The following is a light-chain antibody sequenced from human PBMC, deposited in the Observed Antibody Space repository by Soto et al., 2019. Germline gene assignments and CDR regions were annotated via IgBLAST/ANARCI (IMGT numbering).Light chain of an antibody. CDR3: VSYADTDTRV. CDR2: EVT. Sequence: QSAITHPAFVFTFPEQSFIIACVGRNTDVGQDKSLSWYQQGPGKAPHRRIFEVTDRPSGVSNRFAGSRSGNTASLTLSGLQPDDEGDYVCVSYADTDTRVFGSGTKVTV. J-gene: IGLJ1*01. CDR1: NTDVGQDKS. V-gene: IGLV2-14*01.